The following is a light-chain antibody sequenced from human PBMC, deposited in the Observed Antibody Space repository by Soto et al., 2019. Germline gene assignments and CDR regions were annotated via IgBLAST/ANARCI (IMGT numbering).Light chain of an antibody. CDR1: QTISSW. Sequence: DIQMTQSPSSLSASVGDSVTITCRASQTISSWLAWYQQKPGKAPNLLISAASTLQSGVPSRFSGSGSETEFTLTITSLQPEDSATYYCQQRNSYPRTFGQGTKV. CDR2: AAS. V-gene: IGKV1-9*01. J-gene: IGKJ2*01. CDR3: QQRNSYPRT.